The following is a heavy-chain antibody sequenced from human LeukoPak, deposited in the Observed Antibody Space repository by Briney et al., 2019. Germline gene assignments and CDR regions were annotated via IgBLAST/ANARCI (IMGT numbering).Heavy chain of an antibody. V-gene: IGHV3-20*04. CDR3: ARVDAVAWHDWYFDL. J-gene: IGHJ2*01. CDR2: INWNGGST. CDR1: GFTFDDYG. Sequence: PGGSLRLSCAASGFTFDDYGMSWVRQAPGKGLEWVSGINWNGGSTGYADSVKGRFTISRDNAKNSLYLQMNSLRAEDTALYYCARVDAVAWHDWYFDLWGRGTLVTVSS. D-gene: IGHD4-23*01.